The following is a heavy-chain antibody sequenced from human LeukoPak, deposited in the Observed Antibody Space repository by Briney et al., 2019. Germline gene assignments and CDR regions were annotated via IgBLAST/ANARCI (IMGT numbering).Heavy chain of an antibody. D-gene: IGHD2/OR15-2a*01. V-gene: IGHV3-21*01. CDR2: ISTSTSSI. CDR3: ARGRDDYFLNY. J-gene: IGHJ4*02. CDR1: GFTFNSYA. Sequence: GGSLRLSCAASGFTFNSYAMSWVRQAPGKGLEWVSSISTSTSSIYYADSVKGRFTISRDNAKNSLSLQMNSLRVEDTAEYYCARGRDDYFLNYWGQGTLVTVSS.